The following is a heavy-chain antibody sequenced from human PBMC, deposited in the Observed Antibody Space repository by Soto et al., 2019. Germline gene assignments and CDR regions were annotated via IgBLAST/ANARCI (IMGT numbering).Heavy chain of an antibody. J-gene: IGHJ6*02. CDR2: ISASGGST. CDR1: KFAITSHV. D-gene: IGHD7-27*01. V-gene: IGHV3-23*04. Sequence: EVQMVESGGGLVKPGGSQRLSCKALKFAITSHVMTWVRQAPGKGLEWVSGISASGGSTFYADSVLGRFTISRDDTRNMVYLQMDSLRADDTAVYYCAKRTGDYYFYGFDALCQGTTVVVSS. CDR3: AKRTGDYYFYGFDA.